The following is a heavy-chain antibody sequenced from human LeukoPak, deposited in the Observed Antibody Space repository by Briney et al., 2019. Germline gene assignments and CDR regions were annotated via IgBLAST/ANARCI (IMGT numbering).Heavy chain of an antibody. J-gene: IGHJ5*02. CDR1: GGSISSSSYY. CDR3: ARQRREYSSSWIPTNWFDP. D-gene: IGHD6-13*01. V-gene: IGHV4-39*01. CDR2: IYYSGST. Sequence: SETLSLTCTVSGGSISSSSYYWGWIRQPPGKGLEWIGSIYYSGSTYYNPSLKSRVTISVDTSKNQFSLKLSSVTAADTAVYYCARQRREYSSSWIPTNWFDPWGQGTLVTVSS.